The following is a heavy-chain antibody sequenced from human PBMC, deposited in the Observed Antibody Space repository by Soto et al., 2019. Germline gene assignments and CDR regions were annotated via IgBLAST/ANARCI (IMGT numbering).Heavy chain of an antibody. CDR2: IWYDGSNK. Sequence: QPGGSLRLSCAASGFTFSSYGMHWVRQAPGKGLEWVAVIWYDGSNKYYADSVKGRFTISRDNSKNTLYLQMNSLRAEDTAVYYCARINLGYCTNGVCYNPGMDVWGQGTTVTVSS. D-gene: IGHD2-8*01. CDR3: ARINLGYCTNGVCYNPGMDV. J-gene: IGHJ6*02. V-gene: IGHV3-33*01. CDR1: GFTFSSYG.